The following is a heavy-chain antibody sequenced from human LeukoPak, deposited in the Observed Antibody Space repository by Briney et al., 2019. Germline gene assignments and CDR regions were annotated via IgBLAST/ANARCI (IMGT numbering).Heavy chain of an antibody. V-gene: IGHV1-2*02. CDR2: INPNSGGT. Sequence: GASVKVSCKTSGYTFTGYYMHWVRQAPGQALEWMGWINPNSGGTNYAQKFQGRVTMTRDTSISTAYMELSRLRSDDTAVYYCARDRTGWYLSGWFDPWGQGTLVTVSS. CDR3: ARDRTGWYLSGWFDP. J-gene: IGHJ5*02. CDR1: GYTFTGYY. D-gene: IGHD6-19*01.